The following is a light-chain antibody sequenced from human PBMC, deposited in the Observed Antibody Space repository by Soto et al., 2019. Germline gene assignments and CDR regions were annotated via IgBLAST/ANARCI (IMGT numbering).Light chain of an antibody. CDR1: RSNVGHNS. CDR3: GAWDDRLTAYV. CDR2: DNN. V-gene: IGLV1-51*01. Sequence: QSVLTQPPSVSAAPGQEVTISCSGSRSNVGHNSVSWYQQLPGTAPKLLIYDNNERPSGIPARFSGSKSGTSATLGITGLRTGDEADYYCGAWDDRLTAYVFGSGTKVTVL. J-gene: IGLJ1*01.